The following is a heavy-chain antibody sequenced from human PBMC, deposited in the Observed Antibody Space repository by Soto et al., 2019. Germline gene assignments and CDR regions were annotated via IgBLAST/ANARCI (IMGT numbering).Heavy chain of an antibody. J-gene: IGHJ4*02. CDR2: IYYSGST. CDR3: ARGYDICTGPLDY. Sequence: SETLSLTCTVSGGSITSSSFYWGWIRQPPGKGLEWIGIIYYSGSTYYNPSLKSRVTISVDTSKSQFSLNLNSVTAATTAFYCCARGYDICTGPLDYWGPGTLVPVSS. CDR1: GGSITSSSFY. V-gene: IGHV4-39*01. D-gene: IGHD3-9*01.